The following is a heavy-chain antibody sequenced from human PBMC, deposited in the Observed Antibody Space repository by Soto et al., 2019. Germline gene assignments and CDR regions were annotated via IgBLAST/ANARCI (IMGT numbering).Heavy chain of an antibody. J-gene: IGHJ4*02. CDR3: AKYSATANFGVVTHNELDY. D-gene: IGHD3-3*01. Sequence: GGSLRLSCAASGFTFSAYAMSWVRQAPGKGLEWVSGISGSGGSTDYADSVKGRFTISRDNSKNTLYLQMNSLRAEDTAVYYCAKYSATANFGVVTHNELDYWGLGTLVTVSS. CDR2: ISGSGGST. CDR1: GFTFSAYA. V-gene: IGHV3-23*01.